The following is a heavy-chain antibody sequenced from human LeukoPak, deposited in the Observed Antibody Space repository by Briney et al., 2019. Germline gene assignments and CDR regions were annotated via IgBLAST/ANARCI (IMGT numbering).Heavy chain of an antibody. CDR1: GFTFSSYA. Sequence: GGSLRLSCAASGFTFSSYAMHWVRQAPGKGLEWVAVISYDGSNKYYADSVKGRFTISRDNAKNTLYLQMNSLRAEDTAVYYCARESYYYGSGSRFDYWGQGTLVTVSS. V-gene: IGHV3-30-3*01. J-gene: IGHJ4*02. CDR2: ISYDGSNK. CDR3: ARESYYYGSGSRFDY. D-gene: IGHD3-10*01.